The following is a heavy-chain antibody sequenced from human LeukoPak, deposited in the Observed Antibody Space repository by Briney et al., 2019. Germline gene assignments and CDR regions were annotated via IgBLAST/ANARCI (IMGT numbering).Heavy chain of an antibody. Sequence: ASVKVSCKASGYTFTSYYMHWVRQAPGQGLEWMGIINPSGGSTSYAQKFQGRVTMTRDTSTSTVYMELSSLRSEDTAVYYCARDPKGDYGPLLADAFDIWGQGTMVTVSS. CDR3: ARDPKGDYGPLLADAFDI. V-gene: IGHV1-46*01. D-gene: IGHD4-17*01. J-gene: IGHJ3*02. CDR2: INPSGGST. CDR1: GYTFTSYY.